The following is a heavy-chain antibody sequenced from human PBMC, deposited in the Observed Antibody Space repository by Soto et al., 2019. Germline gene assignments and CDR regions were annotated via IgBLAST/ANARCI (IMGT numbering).Heavy chain of an antibody. J-gene: IGHJ4*02. CDR1: GYTFTGYY. D-gene: IGHD1-26*01. Sequence: ASVKVSCKASGYTFTGYYMHWVRQAPGQGLEWMGWINPNSGGTNYAQKFQGWVTMTRDTSISTAYMELSRLRSDDTAVYYCARDYGGSYSFIGVFGYWGQGTLVTVSS. CDR2: INPNSGGT. V-gene: IGHV1-2*04. CDR3: ARDYGGSYSFIGVFGY.